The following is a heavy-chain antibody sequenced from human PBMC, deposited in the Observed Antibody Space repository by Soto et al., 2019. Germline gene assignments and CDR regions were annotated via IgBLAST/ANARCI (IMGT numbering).Heavy chain of an antibody. CDR2: TIDSGGRS. Sequence: GGSLRLSCAASGFTFSSHAMSWVRQAPGKGLEWVSSTIDSGGRSYHADSVRGRFTISRDNSKNTLYLQMNSLRADDTAIYYCAKDKMEQWLVGGYYDYWGQGALVTVSS. CDR3: AKDKMEQWLVGGYYDY. J-gene: IGHJ4*02. CDR1: GFTFSSHA. D-gene: IGHD6-19*01. V-gene: IGHV3-23*01.